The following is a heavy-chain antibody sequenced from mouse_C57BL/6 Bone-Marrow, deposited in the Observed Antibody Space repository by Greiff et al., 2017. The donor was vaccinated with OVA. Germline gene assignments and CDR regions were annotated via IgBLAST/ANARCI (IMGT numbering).Heavy chain of an antibody. J-gene: IGHJ1*03. Sequence: VQLQQSGAELVKPGASVKISCKASGYAFSSYWMNWVKQRPGKGLEWIGQIYPGDGDTNYNGKFKGKATLTADKSSSTAYMQLSSLTSEDSAVYFCARGNLRAHWYFDVWGTGTTVTVSS. CDR3: ARGNLRAHWYFDV. CDR1: GYAFSSYW. D-gene: IGHD2-1*01. CDR2: IYPGDGDT. V-gene: IGHV1-80*01.